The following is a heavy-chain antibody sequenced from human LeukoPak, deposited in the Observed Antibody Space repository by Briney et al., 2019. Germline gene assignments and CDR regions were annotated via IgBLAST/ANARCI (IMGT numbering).Heavy chain of an antibody. CDR1: GGSISISSYY. CDR2: IYYSGRT. D-gene: IGHD7-27*01. Sequence: SETLSLTCTVSGGSISISSYYWGWIRQPPGRGLEWIWSIYYSGRTYYNPYLKSEATIPLDTTKNPFSLTLSSVTAADTAVFYCARVWGAPGGIDYWGQGTLVTVSS. J-gene: IGHJ4*02. V-gene: IGHV4-39*01. CDR3: ARVWGAPGGIDY.